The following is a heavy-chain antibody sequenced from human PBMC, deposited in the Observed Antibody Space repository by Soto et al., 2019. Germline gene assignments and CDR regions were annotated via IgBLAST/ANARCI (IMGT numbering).Heavy chain of an antibody. CDR2: MNPNSGNT. CDR1: GYTFNNYD. CDR3: TRAYGAETFDF. J-gene: IGHJ5*01. D-gene: IGHD3-10*01. Sequence: ASVKVSCKASGYTFNNYDIHWVRQAPGHGLEWMGWMNPNSGNTGYAQNFRGRVTMTQNTAIGTAYMELISLRSDDTATYYCTRAYGAETFDFWGQGTRVTVSS. V-gene: IGHV1-8*02.